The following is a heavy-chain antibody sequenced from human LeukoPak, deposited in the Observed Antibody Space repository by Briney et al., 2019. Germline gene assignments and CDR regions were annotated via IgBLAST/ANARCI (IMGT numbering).Heavy chain of an antibody. J-gene: IGHJ4*02. D-gene: IGHD3-10*01. Sequence: PGGSLRLSRAASGFTFSNYAMSWVRQAPGKGLEWVSAISDSGGNTYYADSVKGRFTISRDNSKNSLYLQMNSLRAEDTAVYYCATGGGPGWFGELFRGYFFDYWGQGTLVTVSS. CDR2: ISDSGGNT. V-gene: IGHV3-23*01. CDR1: GFTFSNYA. CDR3: ATGGGPGWFGELFRGYFFDY.